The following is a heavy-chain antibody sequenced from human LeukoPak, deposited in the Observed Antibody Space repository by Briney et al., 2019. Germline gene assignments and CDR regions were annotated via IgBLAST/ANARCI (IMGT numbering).Heavy chain of an antibody. CDR1: GFSLGEYA. Sequence: GGSLRLSCTASGFSLGEYAMSWFRQAPGKGLEWVGCIRSIGYGGTTEYAASVKGRFGIARDDSKNIAYLQMNSLKTEDTAVYYCTRADVLLWFGELLEGAFDYWGQGTLVAVSS. V-gene: IGHV3-49*03. CDR3: TRADVLLWFGELLEGAFDY. CDR2: IRSIGYGGTT. J-gene: IGHJ4*02. D-gene: IGHD3-10*01.